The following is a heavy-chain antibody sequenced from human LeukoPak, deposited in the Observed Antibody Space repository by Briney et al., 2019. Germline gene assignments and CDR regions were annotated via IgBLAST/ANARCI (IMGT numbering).Heavy chain of an antibody. CDR2: ISGSGGST. J-gene: IGHJ4*02. CDR1: GFTFSSYA. CDR3: AKARYCSGGSCYFDY. Sequence: GGSLRLSRAASGFTFSSYAMTWVRQAPGKGLEWLSAISGSGGSTYYADSVKGRFTISRDNSKNTLYLQMNSLRAEDTAIYYCAKARYCSGGSCYFDYWGQGTLVTVSS. V-gene: IGHV3-23*01. D-gene: IGHD2-15*01.